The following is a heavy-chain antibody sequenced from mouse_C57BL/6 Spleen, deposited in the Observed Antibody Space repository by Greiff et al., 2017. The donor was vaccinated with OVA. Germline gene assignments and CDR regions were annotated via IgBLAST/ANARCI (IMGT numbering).Heavy chain of an antibody. V-gene: IGHV1-78*01. Sequence: VQLQQSAAELVKPGASVKISCKVSGYTFTDHTIHWMKQRTEQGLEWIGYIYPRDGSTKYNEKFKGKATLTADKSSNTAYVQLNSLTSEDSAVYFCARSYYCGSSYDWYFDVWGTVTTVTVSS. CDR3: ARSYYCGSSYDWYFDV. D-gene: IGHD1-1*01. CDR2: IYPRDGST. J-gene: IGHJ1*03. CDR1: GYTFTDHT.